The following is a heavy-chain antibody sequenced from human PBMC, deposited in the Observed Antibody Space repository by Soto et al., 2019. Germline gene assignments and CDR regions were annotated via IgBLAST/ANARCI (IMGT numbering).Heavy chain of an antibody. CDR1: GFTFSSYA. J-gene: IGHJ5*02. V-gene: IGHV3-30-3*01. D-gene: IGHD2-15*01. CDR3: VGYCSGGSCYVNWFDP. Sequence: HPGGSLRLSCAASGFTFSSYAMHWVRQAPGKGLEWVAVISYDGSNKYYADSVKGRFTISRDNSKNTLYLQMNSLRAEDTAVYYCVGYCSGGSCYVNWFDPWGQGTLVTVSS. CDR2: ISYDGSNK.